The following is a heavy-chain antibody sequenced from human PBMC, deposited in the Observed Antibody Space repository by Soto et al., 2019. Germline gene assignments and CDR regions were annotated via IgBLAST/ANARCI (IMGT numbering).Heavy chain of an antibody. V-gene: IGHV3-33*01. CDR3: ARDPLEWLFGSYYYYGMDV. J-gene: IGHJ6*02. D-gene: IGHD3-3*01. Sequence: PGGSLRLSCAASGFPFSSYGMHWVRQAPGKGLEWVAVIWYDGSNKYYADSVKGRFTISRDNSKNTLYLQMNSLRAEDTAVYYCARDPLEWLFGSYYYYGMDVWGQGTTVTVSS. CDR2: IWYDGSNK. CDR1: GFPFSSYG.